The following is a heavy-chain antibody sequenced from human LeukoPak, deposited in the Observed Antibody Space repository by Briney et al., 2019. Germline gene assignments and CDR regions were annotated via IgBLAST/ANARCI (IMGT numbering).Heavy chain of an antibody. J-gene: IGHJ4*02. D-gene: IGHD6-13*01. CDR1: GGSFSGYY. CDR2: INHSGCT. CDR3: ARGSIAAARDLQRADDYFDY. V-gene: IGHV4-34*01. Sequence: SSETLSLTCAVYGGSFSGYYWSGIRQPPGKGLEWIGEINHSGCTNYNPSLKSRVTISVDTSKNQFSLKLSSVTAADTAVYYCARGSIAAARDLQRADDYFDYWGQGTLVTVSS.